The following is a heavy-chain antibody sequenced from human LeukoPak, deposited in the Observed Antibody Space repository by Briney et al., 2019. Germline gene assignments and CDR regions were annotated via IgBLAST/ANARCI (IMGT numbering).Heavy chain of an antibody. D-gene: IGHD3-16*01. Sequence: GGSLRLSCATSGFTFSSIWMSCVRQAPGKGLEWVANIKHDGSETNYVDSGKGRFTISRDNAKNSLHLQMNSLRVEDTAVYYCAKNGGPHGMDVWGEGTTVTVSS. J-gene: IGHJ6*04. CDR3: AKNGGPHGMDV. CDR2: IKHDGSET. V-gene: IGHV3-7*02. CDR1: GFTFSSIW.